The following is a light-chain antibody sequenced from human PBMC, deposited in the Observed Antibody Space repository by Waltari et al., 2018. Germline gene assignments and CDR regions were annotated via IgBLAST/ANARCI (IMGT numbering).Light chain of an antibody. CDR2: AAT. CDR3: LQHNTSPLT. CDR1: QDISNS. J-gene: IGKJ1*01. V-gene: IGKV1-17*01. Sequence: DIQMTQSPSSLSASVGDTVTITCRASQDISNSLNWYQQKPGKPPTLLIYAATTLQSGVPSRFSGSGSGTEFSLTISSLQPEDFATYFCLQHNTSPLTFGPGTKLDIK.